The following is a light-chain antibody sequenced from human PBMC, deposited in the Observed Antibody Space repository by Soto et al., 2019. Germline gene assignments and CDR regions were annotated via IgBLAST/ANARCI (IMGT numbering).Light chain of an antibody. CDR2: GAS. J-gene: IGKJ4*01. Sequence: EIVLTQSTGTLSLSPGERATLSCRASQNVDSNYLAWYQQKPGQAPRLLIYGASSRATGIPDRFSGSGSGTDFTLTISRLEPEDFAVYYCQQYGSSRALTFGGGTKVDIK. CDR3: QQYGSSRALT. CDR1: QNVDSNY. V-gene: IGKV3-20*01.